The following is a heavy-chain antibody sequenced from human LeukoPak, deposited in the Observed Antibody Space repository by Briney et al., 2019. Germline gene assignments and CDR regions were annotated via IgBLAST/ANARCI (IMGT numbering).Heavy chain of an antibody. V-gene: IGHV1-69*04. Sequence: SVKVSCKASGYTFTGYYMHWVRQAPGQGLEWMGRIIPILGIANYAQKFQGRVTITADKSTSTAYMELSSLRSEDTAVYYCARELPPQDIVVVVAAASYWYFDLWGRGTLVTVSS. CDR2: IIPILGIA. D-gene: IGHD2-15*01. CDR3: ARELPPQDIVVVVAAASYWYFDL. CDR1: GYTFTGYY. J-gene: IGHJ2*01.